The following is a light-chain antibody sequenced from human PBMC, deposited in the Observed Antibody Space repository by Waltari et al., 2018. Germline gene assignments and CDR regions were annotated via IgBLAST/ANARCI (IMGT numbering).Light chain of an antibody. CDR1: QSISKY. J-gene: IGKJ1*01. Sequence: EIMLTQSPATLSLSPGERATLSCRASQSISKYLAWYQQKPGQAPRLLIYATSRRATGIPDRFSGSGSGTDFSLTISRLEPEDFAVYYCQKYERLPATFGQGTKVEFK. CDR3: QKYERLPAT. V-gene: IGKV3-20*01. CDR2: ATS.